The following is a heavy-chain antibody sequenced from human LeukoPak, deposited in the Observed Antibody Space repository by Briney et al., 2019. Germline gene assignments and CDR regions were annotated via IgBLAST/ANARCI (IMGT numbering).Heavy chain of an antibody. CDR1: GLTFSSYG. V-gene: IGHV3-30*18. CDR2: ISYDGSDK. Sequence: PGRSLRLSCVASGLTFSSYGMHWVRQAPGKGLEWVAVISYDGSDKYYADSVKGRFTLSRDNSKNTLYLQMNSLRPEDTAVYYCAKDQDDSSGIDYWGQGTLVTVSS. D-gene: IGHD3-22*01. CDR3: AKDQDDSSGIDY. J-gene: IGHJ4*02.